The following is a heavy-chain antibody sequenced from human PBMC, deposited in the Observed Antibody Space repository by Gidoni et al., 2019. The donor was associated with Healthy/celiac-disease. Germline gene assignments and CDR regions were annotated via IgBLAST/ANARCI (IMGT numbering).Heavy chain of an antibody. CDR1: GFTFSSYA. V-gene: IGHV3-23*01. Sequence: EVQLLESGGGLVQPGGSLSLSCAASGFTFSSYAMSWVRQAPGKGLECVSAISGSVGITDYADSVKGRFTISRDNSKNTVYLQMNSLRADDTAVYYWAKDPHRSWFDPWGQGTLVTVSS. CDR2: ISGSVGIT. J-gene: IGHJ5*02. CDR3: AKDPHRSWFDP.